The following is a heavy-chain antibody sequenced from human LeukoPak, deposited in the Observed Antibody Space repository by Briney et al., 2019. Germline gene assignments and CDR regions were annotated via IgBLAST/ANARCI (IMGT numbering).Heavy chain of an antibody. CDR3: VRDLFYSSGWYYFDS. CDR2: ISGSGGNT. CDR1: GFTFDNFA. J-gene: IGHJ4*02. Sequence: GESLRLSCAASGFTFDNFAMSWVRQAPGKGLEWVSAISGSGGNTYYADSVKGRFTISRDNSKSTLYLQVNSLRAEDTAIYYCVRDLFYSSGWYYFDSRGQGTLVSVSS. D-gene: IGHD6-19*01. V-gene: IGHV3-23*01.